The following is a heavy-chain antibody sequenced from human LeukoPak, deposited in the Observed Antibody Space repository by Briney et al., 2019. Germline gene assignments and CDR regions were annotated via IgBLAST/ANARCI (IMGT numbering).Heavy chain of an antibody. CDR3: ATSTYGSGSYNWFDP. CDR2: INHSGST. J-gene: IGHJ5*02. CDR1: GGSFSGYY. Sequence: SETLSLTCAVYGGSFSGYYWSWIRQPPGKGLEWIGEINHSGSTNYNPSLKSRVTISVDTSKNQFSLKLSSVTAADTAVYYCATSTYGSGSYNWFDPWGQGTLVTVSS. D-gene: IGHD3-10*01. V-gene: IGHV4-34*01.